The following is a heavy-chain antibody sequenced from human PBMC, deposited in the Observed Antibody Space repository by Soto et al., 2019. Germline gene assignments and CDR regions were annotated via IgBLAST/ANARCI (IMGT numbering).Heavy chain of an antibody. CDR1: GGTFSSYT. V-gene: IGHV1-69*04. D-gene: IGHD2-2*01. Sequence: ASVKVSCKASGGTFSSYTISWVRQAPGQGLEWMGRIIPILGIANYAQKFQGRVTITADKSTSTAYMELSSLRSEDTAVYYCARDGTTRDPTDIVVVPAVLTQAFDIWGQGTMVTVSS. CDR3: ARDGTTRDPTDIVVVPAVLTQAFDI. J-gene: IGHJ3*02. CDR2: IIPILGIA.